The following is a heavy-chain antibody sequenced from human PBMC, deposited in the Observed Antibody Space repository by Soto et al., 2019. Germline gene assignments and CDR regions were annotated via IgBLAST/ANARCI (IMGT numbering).Heavy chain of an antibody. CDR1: GYSFTSYW. D-gene: IGHD2-2*02. Sequence: ESLKISCKGSGYSFTSYWIGWVRQMPGKGLEWMGIIYLGDSNTRYSPSFQGQVTISADKSISTAYLEWSSLKASDTAIYYCARQEYCSSTACYTVDSWGQGTLVTVSS. J-gene: IGHJ4*02. CDR2: IYLGDSNT. CDR3: ARQEYCSSTACYTVDS. V-gene: IGHV5-51*01.